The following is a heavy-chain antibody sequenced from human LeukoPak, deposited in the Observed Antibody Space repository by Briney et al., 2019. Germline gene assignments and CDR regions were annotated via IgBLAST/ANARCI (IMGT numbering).Heavy chain of an antibody. Sequence: GGSLRLSCAASGFTFSSYSMNWVRQAPGKGLEWVSSISSSSSYIYYADSVKGRFTISRDNAKNSLYLQMNSLRAEDTAVYYCARDKDCSGGSYYEGYYYYGMDVWGQGTTVTVSS. D-gene: IGHD2-15*01. J-gene: IGHJ6*02. V-gene: IGHV3-21*01. CDR1: GFTFSSYS. CDR3: ARDKDCSGGSYYEGYYYYGMDV. CDR2: ISSSSSYI.